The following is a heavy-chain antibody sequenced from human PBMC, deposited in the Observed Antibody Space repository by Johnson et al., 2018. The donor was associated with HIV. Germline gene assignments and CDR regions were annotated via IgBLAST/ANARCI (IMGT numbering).Heavy chain of an antibody. V-gene: IGHV3-7*05. Sequence: VQLVESGGGVVQPGGSLRLSCAASGFTFSSYGMHCVRQAPGKGLKWVANIKQDGSEKYYVDSVKGRFTISRDNAKNSLYLQMNSLRAEDTAVYYCARDRNHYDFWSGYYYDAFDIWGQGTMVTVSS. CDR1: GFTFSSYG. CDR2: IKQDGSEK. D-gene: IGHD3-3*01. J-gene: IGHJ3*02. CDR3: ARDRNHYDFWSGYYYDAFDI.